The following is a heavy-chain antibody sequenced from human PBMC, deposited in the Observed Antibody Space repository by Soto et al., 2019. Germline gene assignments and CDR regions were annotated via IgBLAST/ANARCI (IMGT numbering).Heavy chain of an antibody. Sequence: GESLKISCKGSGYIFTNYWIDWVRQMPGRGLEWMGIIHPRDSDTKYNPSFQDHVTISADKSITTAYLQWSGLKASDTAVYYCERKKVVDAIDYHGMDVWGQGTPVTVSS. V-gene: IGHV5-51*01. J-gene: IGHJ6*01. CDR3: ERKKVVDAIDYHGMDV. CDR1: GYIFTNYW. D-gene: IGHD2-15*01. CDR2: IHPRDSDT.